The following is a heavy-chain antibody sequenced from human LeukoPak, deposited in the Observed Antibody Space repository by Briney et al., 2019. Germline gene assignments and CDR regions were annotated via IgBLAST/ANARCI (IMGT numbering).Heavy chain of an antibody. CDR1: GGTFISYA. V-gene: IGHV1-69*05. D-gene: IGHD4-17*01. J-gene: IGHJ3*02. CDR2: IIPIFGTA. CDR3: ATPDYGDWGYAFDI. Sequence: ASVKVSCKASGGTFISYAISWVRQAPGQGLEWMGRIIPIFGTANYAQKFQGRVTITTDESTSTAYMELSSLRSEDTAVYYCATPDYGDWGYAFDIWGQGTMVTVSS.